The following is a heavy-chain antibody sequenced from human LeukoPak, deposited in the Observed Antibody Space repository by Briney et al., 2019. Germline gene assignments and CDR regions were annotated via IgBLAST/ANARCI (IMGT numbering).Heavy chain of an antibody. CDR1: GFTFSSYW. D-gene: IGHD1-26*01. Sequence: GGSLRLSCAASGFTFSSYWMHWVRQAAGKGLVWVSRINNDGRSTTHADSVKGRFTISRDNAKNTSYLQMNSLRAEDTAVYYCAKGGKWDVTPFDYWGQGTLVTVSS. J-gene: IGHJ4*02. CDR3: AKGGKWDVTPFDY. V-gene: IGHV3-74*01. CDR2: INNDGRST.